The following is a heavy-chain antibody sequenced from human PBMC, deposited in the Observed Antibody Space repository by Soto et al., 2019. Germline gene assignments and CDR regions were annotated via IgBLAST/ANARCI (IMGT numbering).Heavy chain of an antibody. CDR1: GGSISSGGYY. V-gene: IGHV4-39*01. CDR2: IYYSGST. CDR3: ARGSTTEKVDS. Sequence: PSETLSLTCTVSGGSISSGGYYWSWIRQPPGKGLEWIGSIYYSGSTYYNPSLQSRVTTSVDTSKNQFSLKLSSVTAADTAVYYCARGSTTEKVDSWGQGTLVTVSS. D-gene: IGHD4-17*01. J-gene: IGHJ4*02.